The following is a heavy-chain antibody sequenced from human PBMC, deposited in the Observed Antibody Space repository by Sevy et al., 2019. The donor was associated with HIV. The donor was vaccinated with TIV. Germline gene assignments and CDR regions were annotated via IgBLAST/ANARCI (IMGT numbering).Heavy chain of an antibody. J-gene: IGHJ6*02. V-gene: IGHV1-8*01. D-gene: IGHD6-13*01. CDR1: GYTFTSYD. CDR2: MNPNSGNT. Sequence: ASVKVSCKASGYTFTSYDINWVRQATGQGLEWKGWMNPNSGNTGYAQKFQGRVTMTGNTSISTAYMELSSLRSEDTAVYYCARRRIAAAGTSYYYYGMDVWGQWTTVTVSS. CDR3: ARRRIAAAGTSYYYYGMDV.